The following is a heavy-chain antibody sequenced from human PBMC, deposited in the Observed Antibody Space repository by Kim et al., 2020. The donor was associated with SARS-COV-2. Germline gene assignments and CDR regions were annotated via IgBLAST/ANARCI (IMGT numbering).Heavy chain of an antibody. CDR3: ERGLRDAYNELYFDY. J-gene: IGHJ4*02. Sequence: SETLSLTCTVSGNSIISSNYYWGWIRQPPGKGLEWVGSVYYSGSTYYNPSLKSRVTISVDTSKNQFSLKLSSVTAADTAVYYCERGLRDAYNELYFDYWGQGTLVTVSS. D-gene: IGHD1-1*01. CDR2: VYYSGST. CDR1: GNSIISSNYY. V-gene: IGHV4-39*07.